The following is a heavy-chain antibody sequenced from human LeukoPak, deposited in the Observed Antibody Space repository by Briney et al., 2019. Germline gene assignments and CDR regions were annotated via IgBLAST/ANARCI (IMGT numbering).Heavy chain of an antibody. V-gene: IGHV4-34*01. CDR1: GGSFSGYY. Sequence: SETLSLTCAVYGGSFSGYYWSWIRQPPGKGLEWIGEINHSGSTDYNPSLKSRVTISVDTSKNQFSLKLSSVTAADTAVYHCARDLGDSLDYWGQGTLVTVSS. CDR3: ARDLGDSLDY. CDR2: INHSGST. D-gene: IGHD2-21*02. J-gene: IGHJ4*02.